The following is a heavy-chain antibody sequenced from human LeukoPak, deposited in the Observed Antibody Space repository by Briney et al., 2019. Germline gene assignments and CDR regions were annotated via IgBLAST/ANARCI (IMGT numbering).Heavy chain of an antibody. CDR3: ARDPVYGSGTF. J-gene: IGHJ4*02. Sequence: PSETLSLTCTVAGGSISTGDYYWSWIRQPPGKGLEWIGYIYYSGTTYYNPSLKGRISFSMQTSKNQFSLNLRSVTAADTAVYYCARDPVYGSGTFWCQGTLVTVSS. CDR2: IYYSGTT. V-gene: IGHV4-30-4*01. CDR1: GGSISTGDYY. D-gene: IGHD3-10*01.